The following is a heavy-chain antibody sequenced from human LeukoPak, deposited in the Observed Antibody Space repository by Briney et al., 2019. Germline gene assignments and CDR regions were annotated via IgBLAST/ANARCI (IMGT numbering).Heavy chain of an antibody. CDR1: GFTFSSYS. J-gene: IGHJ4*02. D-gene: IGHD3-22*01. Sequence: XGSLRLSCAASGFTFSSYSMNWVRQAPGKGLEWVSSISSSSSYIYYADSVKGRFTISRDNAKNSLYLQMNSLRAEDTAVYYCARADYDSSGCYYWGQGTLVTVSS. CDR2: ISSSSSYI. V-gene: IGHV3-21*01. CDR3: ARADYDSSGCYY.